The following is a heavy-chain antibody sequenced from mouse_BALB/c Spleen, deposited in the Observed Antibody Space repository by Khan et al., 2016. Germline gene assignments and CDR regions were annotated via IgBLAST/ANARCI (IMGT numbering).Heavy chain of an antibody. Sequence: EVQLQESGPGLVKPSQSLSLTCTVTGYSITSDYAWNWIRQFPGNKLEWMGYISYSGSTSYNPSFTSQISITRDKSKNQFFLQWNSVTTEDTATYYCARRGLLVFFDYWGQGTTLTVSS. CDR1: GYSITSDYA. CDR3: ARRGLLVFFDY. V-gene: IGHV3-2*02. J-gene: IGHJ2*01. D-gene: IGHD1-1*01. CDR2: ISYSGST.